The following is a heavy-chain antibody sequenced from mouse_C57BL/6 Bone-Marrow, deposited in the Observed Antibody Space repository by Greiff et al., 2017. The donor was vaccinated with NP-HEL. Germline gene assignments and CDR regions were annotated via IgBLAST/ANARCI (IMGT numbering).Heavy chain of an antibody. D-gene: IGHD1-1*01. V-gene: IGHV3-6*01. J-gene: IGHJ4*01. CDR3: AYYGSSTRNAMDY. CDR2: ISYDGSN. Sequence: EVQVVESGPGLVKPSQSLSLTCSVTGYSITSGYYWNWIRQFPGNKLEWMGYISYDGSNNYNPSLKNRISITRDTSKNQFFLKLNSVTTEDTATYYCAYYGSSTRNAMDYWGQGTSVTVSS. CDR1: GYSITSGYY.